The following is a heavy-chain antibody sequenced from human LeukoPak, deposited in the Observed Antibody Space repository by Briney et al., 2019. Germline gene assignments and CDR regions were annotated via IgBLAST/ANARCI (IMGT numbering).Heavy chain of an antibody. J-gene: IGHJ3*02. D-gene: IGHD6-13*01. Sequence: KPSETLSLTCTVSGGSISSYYWSWIRQPPGKGLEWIGYIYYSGSTNYNPSPKSRVTISVDTSKNQFSLKLSSVTAADTAVYYCARESLLIAAAGHHDAFDIWGQGTMVTVSS. CDR1: GGSISSYY. CDR3: ARESLLIAAAGHHDAFDI. CDR2: IYYSGST. V-gene: IGHV4-59*01.